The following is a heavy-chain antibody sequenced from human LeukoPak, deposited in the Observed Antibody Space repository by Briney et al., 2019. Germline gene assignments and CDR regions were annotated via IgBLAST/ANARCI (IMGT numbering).Heavy chain of an antibody. CDR2: INSDGSST. D-gene: IGHD3-22*01. V-gene: IGHV3-74*01. J-gene: IGHJ4*02. CDR3: AKGISGYRSGTGGLIDY. Sequence: GGSLRLSCAASGFTFSSYWMHWVRQAPGKGLVWVSRINSDGSSTSYADSVKGRFTISRDNAKNTLYLQMSSLRAEDTAIYYCAKGISGYRSGTGGLIDYWGQGTLVTVSS. CDR1: GFTFSSYW.